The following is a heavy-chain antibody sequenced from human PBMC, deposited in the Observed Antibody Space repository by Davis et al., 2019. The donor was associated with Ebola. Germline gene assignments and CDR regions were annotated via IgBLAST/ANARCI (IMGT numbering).Heavy chain of an antibody. CDR3: AKGALGYGDYGDYFDY. J-gene: IGHJ4*02. D-gene: IGHD4-17*01. Sequence: SLKISCAASGFTFDDYAMHWVRQAPGKGLEWVSGISWNSGSSGYADSVKGRFTISRDNAKNSLYLQMNSLRAEDTALYYCAKGALGYGDYGDYFDYWGQGTLVTVSS. V-gene: IGHV3-9*01. CDR1: GFTFDDYA. CDR2: ISWNSGSS.